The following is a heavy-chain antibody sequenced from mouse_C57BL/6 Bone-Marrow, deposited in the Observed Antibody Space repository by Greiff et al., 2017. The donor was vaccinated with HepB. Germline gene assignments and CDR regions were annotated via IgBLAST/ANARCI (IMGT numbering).Heavy chain of an antibody. CDR3: ASPSWFAY. CDR1: GYTFTSYT. V-gene: IGHV1-4*01. CDR2: INPSSGYT. J-gene: IGHJ3*01. Sequence: LQESGAELARPGASVKMSCKASGYTFTSYTMHWVKQRPGQGLEWIGYINPSSGYTKYNQKFKDKATLTADKSSSTAYMQLSSLTSEDSAVYYCASPSWFAYWGQGTLVTVSA.